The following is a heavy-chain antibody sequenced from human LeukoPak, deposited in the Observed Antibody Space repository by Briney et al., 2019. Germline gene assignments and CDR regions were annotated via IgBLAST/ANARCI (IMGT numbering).Heavy chain of an antibody. CDR2: VNHSGST. CDR1: GGSFSGYY. CDR3: ARVNDGDRYYYYYYMDV. D-gene: IGHD4-17*01. Sequence: SETLSLTCAVYGGSFSGYYWSWIRQPPGKGLEWIGEVNHSGSTNYNPSLKSRVTISVDTSKNQSSLKLSSVTAADTAVYYCARVNDGDRYYYYYYMDVWGKGTTVTVSS. J-gene: IGHJ6*03. V-gene: IGHV4-34*01.